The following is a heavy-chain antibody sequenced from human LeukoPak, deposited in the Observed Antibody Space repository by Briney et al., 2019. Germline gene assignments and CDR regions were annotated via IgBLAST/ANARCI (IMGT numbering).Heavy chain of an antibody. J-gene: IGHJ6*03. D-gene: IGHD3-16*02. V-gene: IGHV4-61*05. Sequence: SETLSLTCTVSGGSISSSSYYWGWIRQPPGKGLEWIGYIYYSGSTNYNPSLKSRVTISVDTSKNQFSLKLSSVTAADTAVYYCARALVYYYYMDVWGKGTTVTVSS. CDR2: IYYSGST. CDR1: GGSISSSSYY. CDR3: ARALVYYYYMDV.